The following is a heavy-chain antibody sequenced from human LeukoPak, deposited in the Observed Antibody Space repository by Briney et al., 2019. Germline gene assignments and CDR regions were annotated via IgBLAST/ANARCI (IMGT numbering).Heavy chain of an antibody. J-gene: IGHJ6*02. D-gene: IGHD2-2*01. CDR3: ARDRVVVVPAAMLYYYGMDV. CDR2: INPNSGGT. CDR1: GYTFTGYY. Sequence: SVKVSCKASGYTFTGYYMHWVRQAPGQGLEWMGWINPNSGGTNYAQKFQGRVTMTRDTSISTAYMELSRLRSDDTAVYYCARDRVVVVPAAMLYYYGMDVWGQGTTVTVSS. V-gene: IGHV1-2*02.